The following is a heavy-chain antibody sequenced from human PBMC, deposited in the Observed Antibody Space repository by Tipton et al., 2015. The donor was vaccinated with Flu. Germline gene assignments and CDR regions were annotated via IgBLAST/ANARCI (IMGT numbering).Heavy chain of an antibody. CDR2: IYPSGTT. J-gene: IGHJ5*02. V-gene: IGHV4-39*07. CDR3: ARGQAAHDFWSGYSHKYFDP. Sequence: GLVKPSETLSLTCTVSGGSIGSNYWSWVRQPPGKRLELIGSIYPSGTTYYNPSLKSRVTISVDTSKNQLSLNLTSVTAADTAVYYCARGQAAHDFWSGYSHKYFDPWGRGTLVTVAS. D-gene: IGHD3-3*01. CDR1: GGSIGSNY.